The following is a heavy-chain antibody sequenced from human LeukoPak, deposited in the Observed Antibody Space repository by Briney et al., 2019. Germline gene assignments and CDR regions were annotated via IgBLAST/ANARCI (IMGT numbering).Heavy chain of an antibody. CDR1: GFTFSNYA. D-gene: IGHD2-2*02. CDR2: ITDDGGRT. CDR3: AKGIVPAAISSAFDS. V-gene: IGHV3-23*01. J-gene: IGHJ4*02. Sequence: GGSLRLSCAAPGFTFSNYAMSWVRQAPGTGLKWVSTITDDGGRTFYADSVKGRFTIYRDNSKNTLDLQMNSLRAEDTAVYYCAKGIVPAAISSAFDSWGQGTLVTVSS.